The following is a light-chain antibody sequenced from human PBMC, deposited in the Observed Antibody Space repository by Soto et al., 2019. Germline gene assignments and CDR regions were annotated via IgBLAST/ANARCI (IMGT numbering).Light chain of an antibody. CDR2: DVS. Sequence: QSALTQPRSVSGSPGQSVTISCTGTSSDVGGYNYVSWYQQHPGKAPKPMIYDVSKRPSGVPDRFSGSKSGNTASLTVFGLQAEDEAAYYCCSYAGSYVFGTGTKVTVL. V-gene: IGLV2-11*01. CDR3: CSYAGSYV. J-gene: IGLJ1*01. CDR1: SSDVGGYNY.